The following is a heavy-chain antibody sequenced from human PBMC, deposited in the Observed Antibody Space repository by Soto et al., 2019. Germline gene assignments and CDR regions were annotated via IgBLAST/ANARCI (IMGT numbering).Heavy chain of an antibody. CDR2: INPFDGSR. V-gene: IGHV1-46*03. Sequence: GASVKVSCKASGYIFTSYYLHWVRQAPGQGLEWMGWINPFDGSRMFAQSFQGRVTFTRDTSTGTVYMELSGLRSDDTAVYYCSRVDPGETSLFDHWGQGTLVTVSS. CDR3: SRVDPGETSLFDH. J-gene: IGHJ4*02. CDR1: GYIFTSYY. D-gene: IGHD3-10*01.